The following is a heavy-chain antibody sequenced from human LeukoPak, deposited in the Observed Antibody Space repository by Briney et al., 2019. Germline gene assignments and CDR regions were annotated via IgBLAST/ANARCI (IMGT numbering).Heavy chain of an antibody. CDR1: GFTFSSYS. V-gene: IGHV3-21*03. CDR2: ISSSSSYI. D-gene: IGHD5-12*01. J-gene: IGHJ2*01. CDR3: AREGATDWYFHL. Sequence: GGSLRLSCAASGFTFSSYSMNWVRQAPGKGLEWVSSISSSSSYIYYADSVKGRFTTSRDNAKNSLYLQMSSLRAEDTAVYYCAREGATDWYFHLWGRGTLVTVSS.